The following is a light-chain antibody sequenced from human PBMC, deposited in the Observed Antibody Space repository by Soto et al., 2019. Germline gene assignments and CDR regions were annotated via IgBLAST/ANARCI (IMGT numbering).Light chain of an antibody. CDR1: SSDVGGYNY. V-gene: IGLV2-14*01. CDR2: EVS. Sequence: QSALTQPASVSGSPGQSITISCTGTSSDVGGYNYVSWYQQHPGKVPKLMIYEVSYRRSGVSNRFSGSKSGNTASLTISGLQAEDEADYYCTSYTTISTLAFGGGTKLTVL. CDR3: TSYTTISTLA. J-gene: IGLJ3*02.